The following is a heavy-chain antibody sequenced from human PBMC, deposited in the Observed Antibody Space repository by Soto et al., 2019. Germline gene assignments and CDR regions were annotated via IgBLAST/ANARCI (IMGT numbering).Heavy chain of an antibody. J-gene: IGHJ4*02. CDR1: GFTVSSNY. Sequence: EVQLVESGGGLIQPGGSLRLSCAASGFTVSSNYMSWVRQAPGKGLEWVSGIYSSGNTYYADSVKGRFTISRDNSKNTLYLQMNSLRGEDTAVYYCTRAGTAASLGYWGQGTLVTVPS. V-gene: IGHV3-53*01. D-gene: IGHD5-18*01. CDR3: TRAGTAASLGY. CDR2: IYSSGNT.